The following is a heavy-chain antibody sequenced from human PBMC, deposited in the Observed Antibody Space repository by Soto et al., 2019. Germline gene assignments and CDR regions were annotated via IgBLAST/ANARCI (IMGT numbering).Heavy chain of an antibody. Sequence: QVQLVQSGAEGKKPGASVKVSCKASGYTFTSYGISWVRQATGQGLEWVGWISGYDGNTDYAHKFRGRVTMTTDTSTNTAYMDLRSLRSDDTAVYYCARHNSQWPNWFDPWGQGTPVTDSS. V-gene: IGHV1-18*01. CDR3: ARHNSQWPNWFDP. CDR2: ISGYDGNT. CDR1: GYTFTSYG. J-gene: IGHJ5*02. D-gene: IGHD1-1*01.